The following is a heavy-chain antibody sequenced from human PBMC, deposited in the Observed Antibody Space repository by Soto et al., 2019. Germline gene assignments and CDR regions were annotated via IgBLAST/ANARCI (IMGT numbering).Heavy chain of an antibody. CDR2: IRSKANSYAT. CDR3: TRLPPYCSSTSCPQNDSFDI. J-gene: IGHJ3*02. Sequence: GGSLRLSCAASGFTFSGSAMHWVRQASGKGLEWVGRIRSKANSYATAYAASVKGRFTISRDDSKNTAYLQMNSLKTEDTAVYYCTRLPPYCSSTSCPQNDSFDIWGQGTMVTVSS. CDR1: GFTFSGSA. V-gene: IGHV3-73*01. D-gene: IGHD2-2*01.